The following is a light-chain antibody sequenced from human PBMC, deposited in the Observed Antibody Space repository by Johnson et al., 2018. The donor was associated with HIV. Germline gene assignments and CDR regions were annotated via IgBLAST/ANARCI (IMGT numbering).Light chain of an antibody. Sequence: QPVLTQPPSVSAAPGQKVTISCSGSSSNIGNNYISWFQHLPGSAPKLLIYDINKRPSGIPDRFSASKSGTSATLDITGLQTGDEADYYCGAWDSGLTAHFVFGTGTKITVL. CDR2: DIN. V-gene: IGLV1-51*01. J-gene: IGLJ1*01. CDR1: SSNIGNNY. CDR3: GAWDSGLTAHFV.